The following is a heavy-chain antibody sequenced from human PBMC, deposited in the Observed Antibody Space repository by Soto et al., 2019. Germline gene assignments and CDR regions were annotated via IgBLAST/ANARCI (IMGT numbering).Heavy chain of an antibody. CDR2: IIPVFGKA. Sequence: QVQLVQSGAEVKKPGSSVKVSCKASGGSLSNYGISWVRQAPGQGLEWMGGIIPVFGKANYAQKFQGRVTINADESTNIVYMDVTSLRSEDTAVYYCARGDSTKIVVTTYYAMDVWGQGTTVTVSS. CDR1: GGSLSNYG. CDR3: ARGDSTKIVVTTYYAMDV. D-gene: IGHD4-17*01. J-gene: IGHJ6*02. V-gene: IGHV1-69*12.